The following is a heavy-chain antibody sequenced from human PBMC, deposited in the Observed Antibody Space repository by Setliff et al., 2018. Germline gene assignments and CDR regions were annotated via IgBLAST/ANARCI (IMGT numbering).Heavy chain of an antibody. D-gene: IGHD3-16*02. V-gene: IGHV1-69*10. Sequence: SVNVSCQASGGTFGNHGISWVRQAPGQGLEWMGGIIPILAITNYAQKFQGRVTITPDESTSTAYMELSSLRSEETAVYYCARADYVWGSYRQYYFDYWGQGTLVTVSS. CDR3: ARADYVWGSYRQYYFDY. J-gene: IGHJ4*02. CDR1: GGTFGNHG. CDR2: IIPILAIT.